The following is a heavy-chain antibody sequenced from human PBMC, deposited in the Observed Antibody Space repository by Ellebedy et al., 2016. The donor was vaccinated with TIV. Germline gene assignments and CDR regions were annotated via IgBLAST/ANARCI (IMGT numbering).Heavy chain of an antibody. Sequence: AASVKVSCKVSGYTLTELSIPWVRHPPGKGLEWMGGFDPEDGETIYAQKFQGRVTMTEDTSTDTAYMELSSLRSEDTAVYYCATDRRRYSGSQWRYWGQGTLVTVSS. CDR1: GYTLTELS. CDR2: FDPEDGET. D-gene: IGHD1-26*01. J-gene: IGHJ4*02. CDR3: ATDRRRYSGSQWRY. V-gene: IGHV1-24*01.